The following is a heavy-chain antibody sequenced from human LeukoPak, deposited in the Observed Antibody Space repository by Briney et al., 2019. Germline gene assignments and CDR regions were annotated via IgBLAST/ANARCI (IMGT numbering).Heavy chain of an antibody. CDR2: INNDGTAT. Sequence: GGSLRLSCAAPGFTFNYFWMHWVRQVPGKGPGWVSGINNDGTATYYAESVRGRFTISRDNAKNTVYLQMNGLRADDTSVYFCATVSEYCCQGTLVTVSS. CDR1: GFTFNYFW. V-gene: IGHV3-74*01. CDR3: ATVSEY. J-gene: IGHJ4*02.